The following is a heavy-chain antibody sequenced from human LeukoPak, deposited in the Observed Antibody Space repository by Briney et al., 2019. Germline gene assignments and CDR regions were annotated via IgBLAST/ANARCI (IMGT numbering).Heavy chain of an antibody. CDR1: GYTFTSYY. Sequence: ASVKVSCKASGYTFTSYYMHWVRQAPGQRLEWMGIIDPSGGSTSYAQKFQGRVTMTRDMSTSTVYMELSSLRSEDTAVYYCARDNVWDSSSWYNWFDSWGQGTLVTVSS. V-gene: IGHV1-46*01. J-gene: IGHJ5*01. D-gene: IGHD6-13*01. CDR3: ARDNVWDSSSWYNWFDS. CDR2: IDPSGGST.